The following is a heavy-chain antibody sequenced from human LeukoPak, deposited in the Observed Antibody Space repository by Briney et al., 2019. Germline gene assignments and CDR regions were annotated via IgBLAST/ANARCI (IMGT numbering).Heavy chain of an antibody. J-gene: IGHJ5*02. CDR2: IYYSGRT. Sequence: SETLSLTCTVSGGPISSYYWSWIRQPPGKGLEWIGYIYYSGRTNYNPSLKSRVTISVDTSKNQFSLKLSSVTAADTAVYYCARERWITAGTQNWFDPWGQGTLVTVSS. CDR3: ARERWITAGTQNWFDP. V-gene: IGHV4-59*13. CDR1: GGPISSYY. D-gene: IGHD3-16*01.